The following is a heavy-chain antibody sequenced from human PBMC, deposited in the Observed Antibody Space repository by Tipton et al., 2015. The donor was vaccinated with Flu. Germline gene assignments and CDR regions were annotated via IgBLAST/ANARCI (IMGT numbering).Heavy chain of an antibody. CDR2: VLQAGNS. CDR1: GDSIGSPYF. D-gene: IGHD4-11*01. J-gene: IGHJ5*02. Sequence: TLSLTCSVSGDSIGSPYFWGWLRQPPGKGLEWIGNVLQAGNSYYNPSLRSRVTISLDRPNNQFSLRLTSVTAADTAVYFCARRTFSNYVSEPKNWFDVWGQGTLVTVSS. CDR3: ARRTFSNYVSEPKNWFDV. V-gene: IGHV4-38-2*01.